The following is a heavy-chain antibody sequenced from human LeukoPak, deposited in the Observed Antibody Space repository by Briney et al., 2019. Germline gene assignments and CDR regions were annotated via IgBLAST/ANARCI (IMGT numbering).Heavy chain of an antibody. CDR1: GFTFSSYW. CDR2: INSDGSST. Sequence: GGSLRLSCAASGFTFSSYWMHWVRQAPGKGLVWVSRINSDGSSTNYADSVKGRFTISRDNAKNTLYLQVNSLRAEDTAVYYCARDEYSGNDFDYWGQGTLVTVSS. J-gene: IGHJ4*02. V-gene: IGHV3-74*01. CDR3: ARDEYSGNDFDY. D-gene: IGHD5-12*01.